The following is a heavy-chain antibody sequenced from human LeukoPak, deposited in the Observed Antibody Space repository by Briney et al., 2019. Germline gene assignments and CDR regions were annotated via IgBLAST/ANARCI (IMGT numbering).Heavy chain of an antibody. D-gene: IGHD6-25*01. J-gene: IGHJ4*02. CDR2: INPSGGST. CDR3: ARGLVAAATLDY. Sequence: AASVKVSCKASGYTFTSHYMHWVRQAPGQGLEWMGMINPSGGSTGYAQKFQARVTMTRDTSTSTVYMELSSLRSEDTAVYYCARGLVAAATLDYWGQGTLVTVSS. CDR1: GYTFTSHY. V-gene: IGHV1-46*01.